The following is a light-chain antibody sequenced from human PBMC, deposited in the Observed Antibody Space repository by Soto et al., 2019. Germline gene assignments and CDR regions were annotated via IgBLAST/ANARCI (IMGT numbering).Light chain of an antibody. J-gene: IGLJ3*02. CDR3: SSYTSRTSRV. CDR2: EVT. Sequence: QSVLTQPASVSGSPGQSITISCTGTGSDVGRYNYVSWYQQHPGKAPKLMIFEVTNRPSGVSDRFSGSKSGSTASLTISGLQAEDEADYYCSSYTSRTSRVFGGGTKLTVL. CDR1: GSDVGRYNY. V-gene: IGLV2-14*01.